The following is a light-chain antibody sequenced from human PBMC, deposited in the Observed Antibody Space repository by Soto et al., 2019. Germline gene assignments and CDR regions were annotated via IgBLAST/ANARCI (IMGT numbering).Light chain of an antibody. J-gene: IGLJ2*01. V-gene: IGLV3-1*01. CDR2: QDS. CDR3: QAWDSSHVV. Sequence: SSELTQPPSVSVSPGQTASITCSGDKLGDKYACWYQQKPRQSPVLVIYQDSKRPSGIPERFSGSNSGNTATLTISGTQAMDEADYYCQAWDSSHVVFGGGTKLTVL. CDR1: KLGDKY.